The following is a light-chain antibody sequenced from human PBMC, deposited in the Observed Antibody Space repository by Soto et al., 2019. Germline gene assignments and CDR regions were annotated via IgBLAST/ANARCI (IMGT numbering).Light chain of an antibody. V-gene: IGLV1-51*01. CDR1: SSNIGNNY. Sequence: QSVLTQPPSGSAAPGPKVTISCSGSSSNIGNNYVSWYQQLPGTAPKLLIYDNNKRPSGIPDRFSGSKSGTSATLGITGLQTGYESDYYCGTWDSSLSVVVFGGGTKLTVL. CDR3: GTWDSSLSVVV. CDR2: DNN. J-gene: IGLJ2*01.